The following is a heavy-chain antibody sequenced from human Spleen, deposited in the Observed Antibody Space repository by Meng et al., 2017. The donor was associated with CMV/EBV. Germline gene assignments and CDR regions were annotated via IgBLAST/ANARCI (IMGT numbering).Heavy chain of an antibody. CDR1: GYTFTNYY. D-gene: IGHD3-3*01. CDR3: LRGELGVTDY. Sequence: ASVKVSCKASGYTFTNYYMHWVRQAPGQGPEWMGWIDRSDGDTYSTQKFQGRVTMTRDTSISTAYLELSSLTSGDTAVYYCLRGELGVTDYWGQGTLVTVSS. J-gene: IGHJ4*02. V-gene: IGHV1-2*02. CDR2: IDRSDGDT.